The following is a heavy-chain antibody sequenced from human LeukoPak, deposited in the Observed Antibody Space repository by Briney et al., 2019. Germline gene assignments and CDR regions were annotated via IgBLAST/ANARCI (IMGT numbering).Heavy chain of an antibody. D-gene: IGHD3-10*01. V-gene: IGHV3-23*01. J-gene: IGHJ6*02. CDR2: ISGSGGST. CDR1: GFTFSSYA. Sequence: GGSLRLSCAASGFTFSSYAMSWVRQAPGKGLEWVSAISGSGGSTYYADSVKGRFTISRDNSKNTLYLQMNSLRAEDTAVYYWAKEPTGLLWFGELPLYGMDVWGQGTTVTVSS. CDR3: AKEPTGLLWFGELPLYGMDV.